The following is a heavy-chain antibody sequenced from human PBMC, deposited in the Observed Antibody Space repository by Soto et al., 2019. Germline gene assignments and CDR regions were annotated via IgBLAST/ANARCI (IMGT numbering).Heavy chain of an antibody. V-gene: IGHV3-30*18. Sequence: QVQLVESGGGVVQPGRSLRLSCAASGFTFSSYAMHWVRQAPGNGLEWVAVIWYDGSNKNDADSVKGRFTISRDNSKNTLYLQMNSLRTEDTAVYYCAKARHGSRTYSYFDYWGQVILVTVSS. J-gene: IGHJ4*02. D-gene: IGHD3-10*01. CDR2: IWYDGSNK. CDR1: GFTFSSYA. CDR3: AKARHGSRTYSYFDY.